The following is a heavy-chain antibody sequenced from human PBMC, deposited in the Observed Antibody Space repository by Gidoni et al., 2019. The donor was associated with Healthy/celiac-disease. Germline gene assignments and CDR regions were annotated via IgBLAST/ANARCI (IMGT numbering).Heavy chain of an antibody. J-gene: IGHJ4*02. V-gene: IGHV5-10-1*01. Sequence: KGLEWMGRIDPSDSYTNYSPSFQGHVTISADKSISTAYLQWSSLKASDTAMYYCARQRDIVLMVYAQGDYWGQGTLVTVSS. CDR2: IDPSDSYT. D-gene: IGHD2-8*01. CDR3: ARQRDIVLMVYAQGDY.